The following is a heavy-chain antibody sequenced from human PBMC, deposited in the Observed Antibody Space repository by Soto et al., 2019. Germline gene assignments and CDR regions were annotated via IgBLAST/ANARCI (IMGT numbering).Heavy chain of an antibody. CDR1: GGSISRSSHY. D-gene: IGHD6-6*01. V-gene: IGHV4-39*02. Sequence: PSETLSLTCSVSGGSISRSSHYWGWIRQPPGKGLEWIGNIYYNGNTYYNPSLKSRVTISMDTSKNRFSLRLSSVTAADTAVYFCGARPANYYFYGMDVWGQGTTVTVSS. CDR3: GARPANYYFYGMDV. CDR2: IYYNGNT. J-gene: IGHJ6*02.